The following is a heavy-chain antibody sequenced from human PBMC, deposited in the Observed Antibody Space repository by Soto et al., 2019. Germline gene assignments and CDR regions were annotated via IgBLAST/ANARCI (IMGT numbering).Heavy chain of an antibody. CDR3: ARGGPRGSCYYFDY. CDR1: GYSFSNFG. J-gene: IGHJ4*02. CDR2: INPDNGTA. Sequence: ASVKVSFKASGYSFSNFGVSWVRQAPGQGLEWMGWINPDNGTANYGQKFQGRATITTDESTSTAYMELSSLRSEDTAVYYCARGGPRGSCYYFDYWGQGTLVTVSS. V-gene: IGHV1-18*01. D-gene: IGHD2-15*01.